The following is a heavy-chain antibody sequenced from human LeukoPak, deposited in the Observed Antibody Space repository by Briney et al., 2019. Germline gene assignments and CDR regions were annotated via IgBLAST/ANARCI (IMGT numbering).Heavy chain of an antibody. CDR1: GGSMSSHY. Sequence: SETLSLTCTVSGGSMSSHYWSSIRQPPGKGLEWIGYIHYSGTTNYNPSLKSRVTMSLDTSKNQFSLKLSSVTAADTAVYYCARQKYFDYWGQGTLVTVSS. CDR3: ARQKYFDY. J-gene: IGHJ4*02. V-gene: IGHV4-59*08. CDR2: IHYSGTT.